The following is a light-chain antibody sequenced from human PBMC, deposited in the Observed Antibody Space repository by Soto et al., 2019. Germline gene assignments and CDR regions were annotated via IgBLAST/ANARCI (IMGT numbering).Light chain of an antibody. CDR2: WAS. CDR3: LQYYSSPRT. CDR1: QSILYNSNNKNY. Sequence: DIVMTQSPDSLAVSLGERATINCKSSQSILYNSNNKNYLAWYQQKPGQPPKLLIYWASTRESGVPDRFSGSGSGTDFTLTISSLQAEDLAVYYCLQYYSSPRTFGQGTKL. V-gene: IGKV4-1*01. J-gene: IGKJ1*01.